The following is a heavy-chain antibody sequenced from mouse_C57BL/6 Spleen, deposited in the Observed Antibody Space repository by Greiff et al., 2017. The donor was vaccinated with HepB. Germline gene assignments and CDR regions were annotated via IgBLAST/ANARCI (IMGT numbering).Heavy chain of an antibody. CDR2: IYPGSGNT. Sequence: QVQLKQSGAELVRPGASVKLSCKASGYTFTDYYINWVKQRPGQGLEWIARIYPGSGNTYYNEKFKGKATLTAEKSSSTAYMQLSSLTSEDSAVYFCARGAGTYYYFDYWGQGTTLTVSS. CDR1: GYTFTDYY. CDR3: ARGAGTYYYFDY. J-gene: IGHJ2*01. V-gene: IGHV1-76*01. D-gene: IGHD4-1*01.